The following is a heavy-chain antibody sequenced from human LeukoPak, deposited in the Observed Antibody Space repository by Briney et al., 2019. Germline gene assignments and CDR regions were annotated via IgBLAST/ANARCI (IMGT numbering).Heavy chain of an antibody. Sequence: SETLSLTCIVSGGSISNNYWSWIRQPPGQGLVWIGYIYYSGSTNSYPSLKSRATISIDTSKNQFSLKLSSVTAADTAVNYCARGDSGSYYYYDYWGQGILVTVSS. D-gene: IGHD1-26*01. CDR1: GGSISNNY. CDR3: ARGDSGSYYYYDY. CDR2: IYYSGST. J-gene: IGHJ4*02. V-gene: IGHV4-59*01.